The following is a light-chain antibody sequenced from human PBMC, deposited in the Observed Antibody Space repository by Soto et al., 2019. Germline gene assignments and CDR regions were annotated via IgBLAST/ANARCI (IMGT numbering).Light chain of an antibody. CDR3: QHHSGYPYT. V-gene: IGKV1-5*01. CDR1: QSIDNW. Sequence: DIQMTQSPSPLSASIGDRVTITCRASQSIDNWLAWYQQKPGKPPQLLLYDASRVQTGVQSRFTASGSGTEFTLTINTRQADDSATYFCQHHSGYPYTFGPGTKVEIK. J-gene: IGKJ2*01. CDR2: DAS.